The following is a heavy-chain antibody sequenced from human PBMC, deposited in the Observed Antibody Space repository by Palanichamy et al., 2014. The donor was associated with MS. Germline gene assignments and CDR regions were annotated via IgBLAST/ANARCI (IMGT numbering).Heavy chain of an antibody. Sequence: QVTLKESGPVLVKPTQTLTLTCTFSGFSLSTSGMRVSWIRQPPGKALEWLARIDWDDDKFYSTSLKTRLTISKDTSKNQVVLTMTNMDPVDTATYYCARTYYYDSSDAFDIWGQGTMVTVSS. CDR1: GFSLSTSGMR. CDR3: ARTYYYDSSDAFDI. D-gene: IGHD3-22*01. CDR2: IDWDDDK. V-gene: IGHV2-70*04. J-gene: IGHJ3*02.